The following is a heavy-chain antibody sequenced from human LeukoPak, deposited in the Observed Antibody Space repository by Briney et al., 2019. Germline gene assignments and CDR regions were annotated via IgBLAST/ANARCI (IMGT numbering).Heavy chain of an antibody. CDR2: IGTAGDT. D-gene: IGHD1-26*01. CDR3: ARGLVEWGATKADDAFDI. J-gene: IGHJ3*02. V-gene: IGHV3-13*01. Sequence: GGSLRLSCAASGFTFSSYDMHWVRQATGKGLEWVSAIGTAGDTYYPGSVKGRFTISRENAKNSLYLQMNSLRAGDTAVYYCARGLVEWGATKADDAFDIWGQGTMVTVSS. CDR1: GFTFSSYD.